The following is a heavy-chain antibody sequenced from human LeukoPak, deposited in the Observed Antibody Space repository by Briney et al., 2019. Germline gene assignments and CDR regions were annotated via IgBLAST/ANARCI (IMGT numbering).Heavy chain of an antibody. D-gene: IGHD2-21*01. J-gene: IGHJ4*02. CDR2: ISPYNGNT. CDR1: GYTFTSYG. CDR3: ARDPQCGY. V-gene: IGHV1-18*01. Sequence: PAASVKVSCKASGYTFTSYGISWVRQAPGQGLEWMGWISPYNGNTNYAPKLQGRLTMTTDTSTSTAYMELRRLRSDDTAVYYCARDPQCGYWGQKTLVTVSS.